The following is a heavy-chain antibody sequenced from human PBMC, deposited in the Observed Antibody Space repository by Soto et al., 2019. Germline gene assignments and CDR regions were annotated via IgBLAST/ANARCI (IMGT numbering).Heavy chain of an antibody. V-gene: IGHV1-69*01. Sequence: QVQLVQSGAEVKKPGSSVKVSCKASGGTFSSYAISWVRQAPGQGLEWMGGIIPIFGTANYAQKFQGRVTITADESTSTAYMGLSSLRSEDTAVYYCAREGGYCSGGSCYPYGYYWGQGTLVTVSS. CDR2: IIPIFGTA. CDR3: AREGGYCSGGSCYPYGYY. J-gene: IGHJ4*02. CDR1: GGTFSSYA. D-gene: IGHD2-15*01.